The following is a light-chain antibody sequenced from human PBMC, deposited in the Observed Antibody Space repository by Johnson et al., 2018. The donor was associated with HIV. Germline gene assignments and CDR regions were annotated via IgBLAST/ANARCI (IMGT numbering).Light chain of an antibody. CDR2: DNN. CDR1: SSNIGNNY. CDR3: GTWDSSLSP. J-gene: IGLJ1*01. V-gene: IGLV1-51*01. Sequence: QSVLTQPPSVSAAPGQKVTISCSGSSSNIGNNYVSWYQQLPGTAPKLLIYDNNKRPSGIPDRFSGSKSGTSATLGITGLQTGDEADYYCGTWDSSLSPFGTGTNVTCL.